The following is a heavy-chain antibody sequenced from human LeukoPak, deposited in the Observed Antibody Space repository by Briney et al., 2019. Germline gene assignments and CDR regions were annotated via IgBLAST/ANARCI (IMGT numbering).Heavy chain of an antibody. D-gene: IGHD3-10*01. CDR1: GFTFCNYN. CDR2: ISSRSTYI. V-gene: IGHV3-21*01. CDR3: ARADYYGSGSTPFY. Sequence: PGGSLRLSCAASGFTFCNYNMIWVRQAPGKGLEWVSFISSRSTYIYHADSVRGRFTISRDNAKNSLYLQMNSLRGDDTAVYYCARADYYGSGSTPFYWGQGTLVTVSS. J-gene: IGHJ4*02.